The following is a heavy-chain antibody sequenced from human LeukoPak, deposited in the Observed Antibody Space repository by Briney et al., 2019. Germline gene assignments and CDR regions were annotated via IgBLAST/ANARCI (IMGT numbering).Heavy chain of an antibody. Sequence: GGSLRLSCAASGFTFSSYWMSWVRQAPGKGLEWVANIKQDGSEKYYVDSVKGRFTISRDNAKNSPYLQMNSLRAEDTAVYYCARGIDCTNGVCRIPRNQYYYYYYMDVWGKGTTVTVSS. V-gene: IGHV3-7*03. CDR1: GFTFSSYW. D-gene: IGHD2-8*01. J-gene: IGHJ6*03. CDR3: ARGIDCTNGVCRIPRNQYYYYYYMDV. CDR2: IKQDGSEK.